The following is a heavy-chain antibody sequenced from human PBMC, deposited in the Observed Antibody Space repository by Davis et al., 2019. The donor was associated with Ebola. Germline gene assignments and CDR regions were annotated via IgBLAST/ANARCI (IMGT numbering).Heavy chain of an antibody. D-gene: IGHD3-10*01. CDR2: ISAYNGNT. J-gene: IGHJ5*02. CDR3: ARGITMVRGENWFDP. Sequence: ASSVKVSCQASRYTFTSYGISWVRQAPGQGLEWLGCISAYNGNTNYAQKLQGRVTMTTDTSTSTAYMELRSLRSDETAVYYCARGITMVRGENWFDPWGQGTLVTVSS. V-gene: IGHV1-18*01. CDR1: RYTFTSYG.